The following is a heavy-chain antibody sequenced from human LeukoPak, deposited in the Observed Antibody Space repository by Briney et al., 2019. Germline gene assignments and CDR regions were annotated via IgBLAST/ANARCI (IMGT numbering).Heavy chain of an antibody. D-gene: IGHD2-15*01. CDR1: GFTFSSYG. CDR3: ARDGRYCSGGFCYPH. V-gene: IGHV3-48*03. Sequence: GSLRLSCAASGFTFSSYGMNWVRQAPGKGLEWVSYISSSGSTIFYADSVKGRFTISRDNAKNSLYLQMNSLRAEDTAVYYCARDGRYCSGGFCYPHWGLGTLDTVSS. CDR2: ISSSGSTI. J-gene: IGHJ4*02.